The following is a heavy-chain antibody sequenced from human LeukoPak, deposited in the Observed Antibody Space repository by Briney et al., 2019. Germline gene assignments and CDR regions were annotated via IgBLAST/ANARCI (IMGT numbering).Heavy chain of an antibody. CDR3: TRGEYTSSPYHFGMDV. J-gene: IGHJ6*02. Sequence: PSETVSLTSTVSGGSIRNYIWSWIRRPPGKGLEWIGFIYYSGSTNYNPSLKSRVTISVDTSKNQLSLSLGSVTAADTAVYYCTRGEYTSSPYHFGMDVWGQGTTVTVSS. D-gene: IGHD2-2*01. CDR2: IYYSGST. CDR1: GGSIRNYI. V-gene: IGHV4-59*12.